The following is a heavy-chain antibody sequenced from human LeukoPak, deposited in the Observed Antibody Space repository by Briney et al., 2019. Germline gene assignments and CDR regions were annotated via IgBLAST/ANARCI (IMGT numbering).Heavy chain of an antibody. Sequence: GASVKVSCKASGYTFTGYYMHWVRQAPGQGLEWMGIINPSGGSTSYAQKFQGRVTMTRDMSTSTVYMELSSLRSEDTAVYYCARDKGQQLGGYLYMDVWGKGTTVTVSS. D-gene: IGHD6-13*01. CDR2: INPSGGST. CDR3: ARDKGQQLGGYLYMDV. V-gene: IGHV1-46*01. CDR1: GYTFTGYY. J-gene: IGHJ6*03.